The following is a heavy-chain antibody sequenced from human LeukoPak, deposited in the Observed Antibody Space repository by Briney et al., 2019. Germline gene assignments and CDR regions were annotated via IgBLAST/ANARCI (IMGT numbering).Heavy chain of an antibody. Sequence: GGSLRLSCAASGFTFSSYSMNWVRQAPGKGLEWVSSISSSSSYIYYADSVKGRFTISRDNAKYSLYLQMNSLRAEDTAVYYCARASIVLMVYATAFDIWGQGTMVTVSS. J-gene: IGHJ3*02. CDR3: ARASIVLMVYATAFDI. CDR1: GFTFSSYS. D-gene: IGHD2-8*01. V-gene: IGHV3-21*01. CDR2: ISSSSSYI.